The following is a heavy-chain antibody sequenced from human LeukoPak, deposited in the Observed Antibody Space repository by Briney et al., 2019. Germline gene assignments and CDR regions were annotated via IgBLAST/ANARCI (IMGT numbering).Heavy chain of an antibody. CDR3: ARDGSRDGYNYPY. V-gene: IGHV4-59*01. Sequence: GSLRLSCAASGFTFSSYAMSWIRQPPGKGLEWIGYIYYSGSTNYNPSLKSRVTISVDTSKNQFSLKLSSVTAADTAVYYCARDGSRDGYNYPYWGQGTLVTVSS. CDR1: GFTFSSYA. D-gene: IGHD5-24*01. CDR2: IYYSGST. J-gene: IGHJ4*02.